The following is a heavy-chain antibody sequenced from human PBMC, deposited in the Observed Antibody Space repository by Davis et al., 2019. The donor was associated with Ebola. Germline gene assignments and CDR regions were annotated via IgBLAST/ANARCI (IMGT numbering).Heavy chain of an antibody. CDR2: IFYTGGT. D-gene: IGHD2/OR15-2a*01. CDR3: ARSTHYGIFFDI. CDR1: GGSISNYY. J-gene: IGHJ3*02. Sequence: PSETLSLTCTVSGGSISNYYWSWIRQPPGKGLEWIGYIFYTGGTNYNPSLKSRVTTSVDTSRNQFSLKLTSVTAADTAVYYCARSTHYGIFFDIWGQGTTVTVSS. V-gene: IGHV4-59*08.